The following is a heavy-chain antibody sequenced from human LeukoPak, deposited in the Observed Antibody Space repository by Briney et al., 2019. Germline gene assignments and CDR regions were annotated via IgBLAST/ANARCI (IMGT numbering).Heavy chain of an antibody. V-gene: IGHV1-69*05. CDR1: GGTFSSYA. CDR3: ASGGGSGSYGFDY. D-gene: IGHD3-10*01. Sequence: SSVKVSFKASGGTFSSYAISWVRQAPGQGLEWMVRIIPIFGTANYAQKFQGRVTITTDESTSTAYMELSSLRSEDTTVYYCASGGGSGSYGFDYWGQGTLVTVSS. CDR2: IIPIFGTA. J-gene: IGHJ4*02.